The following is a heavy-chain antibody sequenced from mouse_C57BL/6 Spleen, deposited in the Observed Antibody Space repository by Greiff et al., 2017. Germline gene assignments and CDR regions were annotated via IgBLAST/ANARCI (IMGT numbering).Heavy chain of an antibody. V-gene: IGHV3-6*01. Sequence: ESGPGLVKPSQSLSLTCSVTGYSITSGYYWNWIRQFPGNKLEWMGYISYDGSNNYNPSLKNRISITRDTSKNQFFLKLNSVTTEDTATYYCARVRAYYDYDEGWSFAYWGQGTLVTVSA. D-gene: IGHD2-4*01. CDR2: ISYDGSN. CDR1: GYSITSGYY. CDR3: ARVRAYYDYDEGWSFAY. J-gene: IGHJ3*01.